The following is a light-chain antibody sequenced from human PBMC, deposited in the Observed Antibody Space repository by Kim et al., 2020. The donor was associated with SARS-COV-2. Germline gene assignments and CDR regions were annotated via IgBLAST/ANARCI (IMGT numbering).Light chain of an antibody. CDR1: SSDVGGYNT. V-gene: IGLV2-14*03. J-gene: IGLJ2*01. CDR2: DVA. Sequence: GHSITISCTGTSSDVGGYNTVSWYQQHPGKAPKLVTYDVADRPSGLSNRFSGSKSGNTASLTISGLQAEDEADYYCSSYSSNTTMVFGGGTKVTVL. CDR3: SSYSSNTTMV.